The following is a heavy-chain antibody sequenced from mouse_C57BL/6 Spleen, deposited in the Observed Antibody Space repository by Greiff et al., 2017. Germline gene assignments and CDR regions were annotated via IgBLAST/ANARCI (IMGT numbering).Heavy chain of an antibody. J-gene: IGHJ4*01. V-gene: IGHV1-64*01. CDR2: IHPNSGST. Sequence: QVQLQQPGAELVKPGASVKLSCKASGYTFTSSWMHWVKQRPGQGLEWIGMIHPNSGSTNYNEKFKSKDTLTVDKSSSTAYMQLSSLTSEDSAVYYCARFITTVVAMDYWGQGTSVTVSS. CDR3: ARFITTVVAMDY. CDR1: GYTFTSSW. D-gene: IGHD1-1*01.